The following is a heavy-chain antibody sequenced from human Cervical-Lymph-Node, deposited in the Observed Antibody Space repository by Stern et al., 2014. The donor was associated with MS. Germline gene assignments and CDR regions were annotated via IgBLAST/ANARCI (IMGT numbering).Heavy chain of an antibody. CDR3: AKPLYHSYGMDV. CDR1: GFTLDDYA. D-gene: IGHD3-16*01. V-gene: IGHV3-9*01. Sequence: EVQLVESGGGLVQPGRSLRLSCEASGFTLDDYAMHWVRQAPGKGLEWVSGISWNSGKIGYADSVKGRFTISRDNAKNSLYLQMNSLRAEDTALYYCAKPLYHSYGMDVWGQGTTVTVSS. CDR2: ISWNSGKI. J-gene: IGHJ6*02.